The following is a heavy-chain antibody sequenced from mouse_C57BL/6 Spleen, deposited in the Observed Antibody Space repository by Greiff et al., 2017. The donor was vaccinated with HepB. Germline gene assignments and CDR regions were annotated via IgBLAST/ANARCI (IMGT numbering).Heavy chain of an antibody. CDR1: GFTFSDYG. CDR3: AIYGGDY. Sequence: EVKLVESGGGLVKPGGSLKLSCAASGFTFSDYGMHWVRQAPEKGLEWVAYISSGSSTIYYADTVKGRFTIYRDNAKNTLFLQMTSLRSEDTAMYYCAIYGGDYWGQGTTLTVSS. V-gene: IGHV5-17*01. D-gene: IGHD1-2*01. J-gene: IGHJ2*01. CDR2: ISSGSSTI.